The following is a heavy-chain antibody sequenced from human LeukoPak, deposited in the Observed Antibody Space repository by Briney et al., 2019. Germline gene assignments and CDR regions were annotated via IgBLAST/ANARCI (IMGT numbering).Heavy chain of an antibody. CDR2: INDSGTI. V-gene: IGHV4-34*01. Sequence: PSETLSLTCAVYGGSFSHYYWSWIRQSPGMGLEWIGEINDSGTIIYNPSLMSRVTISVDKSKNQFSLKLTSATAADTAVYYCARRWNYGRNYYIDVWGKGATVSFSS. CDR3: ARRWNYGRNYYIDV. D-gene: IGHD1-7*01. CDR1: GGSFSHYY. J-gene: IGHJ6*03.